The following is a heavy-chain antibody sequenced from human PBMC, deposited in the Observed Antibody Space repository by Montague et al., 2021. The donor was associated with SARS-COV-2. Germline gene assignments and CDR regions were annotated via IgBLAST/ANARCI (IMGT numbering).Heavy chain of an antibody. CDR1: SGSISSEDYY. V-gene: IGHV4-39*02. CDR3: ARLSGTVAATGVVLPAPDWYFDL. D-gene: IGHD1-26*01. CDR2: SHSSGNT. Sequence: SETLSLTCTVSSGSISSEDYYWGWIRQAPGKGLEWIGISHSSGNTYYNPSLKSRVTLSVDTSKNHFSLEVTSVTAADTATYYCARLSGTVAATGVVLPAPDWYFDLWGRGTLVTFSS. J-gene: IGHJ2*01.